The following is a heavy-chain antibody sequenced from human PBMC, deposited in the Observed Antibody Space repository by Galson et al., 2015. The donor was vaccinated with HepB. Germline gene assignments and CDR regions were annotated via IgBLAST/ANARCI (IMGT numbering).Heavy chain of an antibody. J-gene: IGHJ5*01. CDR1: GFRFSNYV. D-gene: IGHD5-18*01. CDR2: ISGGGGNT. Sequence: SLRLSCAASGFRFSNYVMSWVRQAPGEGLEWVSSISGGGGNTYYADSVRGRFTISSDNSKNTLYLHMNSLRGEDTARYYCAKDLGGGYELFENWFDSWGQGTLVIVSS. CDR3: AKDLGGGYELFENWFDS. V-gene: IGHV3-23*01.